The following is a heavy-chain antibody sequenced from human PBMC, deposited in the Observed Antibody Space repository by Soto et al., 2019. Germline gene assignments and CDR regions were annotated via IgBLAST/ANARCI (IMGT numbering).Heavy chain of an antibody. J-gene: IGHJ6*02. CDR3: ARYHYYYCMDV. CDR1: GYTFTTYD. V-gene: IGHV1-8*01. Sequence: QVQLVQSGAEVRKPGASVKVSCKASGYTFTTYDINWVRQATGQGLEWTGWMNPNSGNTVYAQKFQGRVTMTRNTSINTAYMELTSLTSDDTAVYYCARYHYYYCMDVWGQGTTVTVSS. D-gene: IGHD3-22*01. CDR2: MNPNSGNT.